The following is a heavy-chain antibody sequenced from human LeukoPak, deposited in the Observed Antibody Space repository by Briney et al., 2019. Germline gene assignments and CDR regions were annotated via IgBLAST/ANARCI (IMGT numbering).Heavy chain of an antibody. Sequence: SETLPLTCTVSGGSISSSSYYWGWIRQPPGKGLEWIGSIYYSGSTYYNPSLKSRATISVDTSKNQFSLKLSSVTAADTAVYYCGRYDSGYATWGQGTLVTVSS. D-gene: IGHD5-12*01. CDR3: GRYDSGYAT. CDR2: IYYSGST. V-gene: IGHV4-39*01. CDR1: GGSISSSSYY. J-gene: IGHJ4*02.